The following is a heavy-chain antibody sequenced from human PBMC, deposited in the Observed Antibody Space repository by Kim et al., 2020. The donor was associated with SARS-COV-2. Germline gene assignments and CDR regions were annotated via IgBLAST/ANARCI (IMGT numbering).Heavy chain of an antibody. J-gene: IGHJ4*02. CDR3: GDYHGAGSHFTY. Sequence: GGSLRLSCAASGFNLKNYGMTWVRQAPGKGLELVSSFTRDGITYYADFVKGRFTISRDNSKNVLSLQMNSLRVEDTAVYYCGDYHGAGSHFTYWGQGTLVTVSS. CDR2: FTRDGIT. CDR1: GFNLKNYG. D-gene: IGHD3-10*01. V-gene: IGHV3-23*01.